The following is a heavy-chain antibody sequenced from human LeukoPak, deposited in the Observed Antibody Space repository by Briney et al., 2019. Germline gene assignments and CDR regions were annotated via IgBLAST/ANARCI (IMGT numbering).Heavy chain of an antibody. J-gene: IGHJ3*02. CDR2: IYYSGST. Sequence: SETLSLTCTVSGGSLSSYYWSWVRQPPGKGLEWGGYIYYSGSTNYKPSFKSRVTISVDTPKNQFSLKLSSVTAADTAVYYCARARRGDGYNYAFDIWGQGTMVTVSS. CDR3: ARARRGDGYNYAFDI. CDR1: GGSLSSYY. D-gene: IGHD5-24*01. V-gene: IGHV4-59*01.